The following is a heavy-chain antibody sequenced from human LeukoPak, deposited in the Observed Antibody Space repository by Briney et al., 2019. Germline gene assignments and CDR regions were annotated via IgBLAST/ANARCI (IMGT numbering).Heavy chain of an antibody. V-gene: IGHV3-23*01. CDR1: GFTFSSYA. CDR2: ISAGGGST. D-gene: IGHD3-10*01. J-gene: IGHJ4*02. CDR3: AKEKSYGSD. Sequence: PGGSLRLSCAASGFTFSSYAMSWVRQAPGKGLEWVSSISAGGGSTNYADSVKGRFTISRENPKNTLYLQMNSLRAEDTAVYYCAKEKSYGSDWGQGTLVTVSS.